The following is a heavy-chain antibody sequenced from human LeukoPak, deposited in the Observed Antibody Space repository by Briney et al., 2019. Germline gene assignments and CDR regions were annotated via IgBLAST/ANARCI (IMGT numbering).Heavy chain of an antibody. CDR2: INPKSGGT. Sequence: ASVKVSCKASGYTFSGYYMHWVRQAPGQGLEWTGWINPKSGGTNYAQKFQGRVTMTRDTSISTAHMELSRLRSDDTAVYYCARWGLTAGPYGYNSQYWGQGTLVLVSS. CDR1: GYTFSGYY. D-gene: IGHD5-24*01. J-gene: IGHJ4*02. V-gene: IGHV1-2*02. CDR3: ARWGLTAGPYGYNSQY.